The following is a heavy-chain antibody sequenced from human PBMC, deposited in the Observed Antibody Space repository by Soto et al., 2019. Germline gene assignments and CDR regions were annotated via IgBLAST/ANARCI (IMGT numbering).Heavy chain of an antibody. CDR3: ARAIGPTLFDY. V-gene: IGHV3-13*04. D-gene: IGHD3-22*01. CDR2: IGTAGDT. J-gene: IGHJ4*02. CDR1: GLTFSSYD. Sequence: GGSLRLSCSASGLTFSSYDMRWVRQGPGKGLEWVSAIGTAGDTNYAGSVKGRFTISRENAKNSLYLQMNSLRAGDTAIYFCARAIGPTLFDYWGQGTLVTVSS.